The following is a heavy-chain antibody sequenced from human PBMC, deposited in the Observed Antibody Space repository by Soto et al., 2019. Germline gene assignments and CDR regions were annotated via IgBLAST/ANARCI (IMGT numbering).Heavy chain of an antibody. CDR3: ARDADYGGNRDHAFDI. Sequence: QVQLVQSGAEVKKPGSSVKVSCKASGGTFSSYTISWVRQAPGQGLEWMGRIIPILGIANYAQKFQGRVTITADKSTSRAYMELSSLRSEDTAVYYCARDADYGGNRDHAFDIWGQGTMVTVSS. J-gene: IGHJ3*02. CDR2: IIPILGIA. CDR1: GGTFSSYT. D-gene: IGHD4-17*01. V-gene: IGHV1-69*08.